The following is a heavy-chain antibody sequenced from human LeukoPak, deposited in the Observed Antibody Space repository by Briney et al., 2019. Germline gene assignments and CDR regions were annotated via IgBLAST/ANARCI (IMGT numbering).Heavy chain of an antibody. Sequence: GGSLRLSCAASGFTFSTYNMNWVRQAPGKGLEWVANIKHDGSEKYYVDSVRGRFTISRDNAKNSLYLQMNSLRAEDTAVYYCAKLRQQLAIYYYYYGMDVWGQGTTVTVSS. V-gene: IGHV3-7*01. CDR1: GFTFSTYN. J-gene: IGHJ6*02. CDR3: AKLRQQLAIYYYYYGMDV. D-gene: IGHD6-13*01. CDR2: IKHDGSEK.